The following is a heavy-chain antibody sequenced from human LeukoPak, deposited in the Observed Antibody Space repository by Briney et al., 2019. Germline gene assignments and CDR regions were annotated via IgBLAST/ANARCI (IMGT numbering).Heavy chain of an antibody. CDR3: ARLTMDTAMGEPYYYYYMDV. V-gene: IGHV4-30-2*02. CDR1: GGSISSGGYY. Sequence: SETLSLTCTVSGGSISSGGYYWSWIRQPPGKGLEWIGYIYHSGSTYYNPSLKSRVTISVDTSKNQFSLKLSSVTAADTAVYYCARLTMDTAMGEPYYYYYMDVWGKGTTVTVSS. CDR2: IYHSGST. D-gene: IGHD5-18*01. J-gene: IGHJ6*03.